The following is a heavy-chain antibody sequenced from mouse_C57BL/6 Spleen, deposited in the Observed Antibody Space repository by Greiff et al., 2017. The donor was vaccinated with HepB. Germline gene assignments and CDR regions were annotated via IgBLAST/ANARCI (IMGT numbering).Heavy chain of an antibody. CDR3: AREGDVGYDYRFAY. D-gene: IGHD2-4*01. J-gene: IGHJ3*01. Sequence: QVQLQQSGAELVRPGTSVKVSCKASGYAFTNYLIEWVKQRPGQGLEWIGVINPGSGGTNYNEKFKGKATLTADKSSSTAYMQLSSLTSEDSAVYFCAREGDVGYDYRFAYWGQGTLVTVSA. CDR2: INPGSGGT. CDR1: GYAFTNYL. V-gene: IGHV1-54*01.